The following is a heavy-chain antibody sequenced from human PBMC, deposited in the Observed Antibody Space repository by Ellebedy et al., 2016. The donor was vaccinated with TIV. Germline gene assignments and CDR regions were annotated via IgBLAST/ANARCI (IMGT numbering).Heavy chain of an antibody. Sequence: GESLKISCAASGFTFSNYWMHWVRQAPGKGLVWVSRINGDGRSTNYADSVKGRFTISRDNAKNTLFLQANSLRAEDTAVYCCARALLGVSKYYYMDVWGKGTTVTVSS. CDR1: GFTFSNYW. J-gene: IGHJ6*03. CDR3: ARALLGVSKYYYMDV. V-gene: IGHV3-74*01. CDR2: INGDGRST. D-gene: IGHD3-10*01.